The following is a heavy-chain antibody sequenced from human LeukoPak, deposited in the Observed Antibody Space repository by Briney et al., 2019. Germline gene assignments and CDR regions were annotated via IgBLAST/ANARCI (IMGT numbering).Heavy chain of an antibody. V-gene: IGHV1-8*01. D-gene: IGHD6-13*01. CDR3: ARGRPGLASAGTYDF. CDR2: TNPNSGKT. Sequence: GASVTVSCKASGYTLTSSDINWVRQAPGQGLEWMGWTNPNSGKTGYARKFQGRVTMTKNTCISTDYMEVSSLGYDDTAIYYCARGRPGLASAGTYDFWGQGTLITVSS. J-gene: IGHJ4*02. CDR1: GYTLTSSD.